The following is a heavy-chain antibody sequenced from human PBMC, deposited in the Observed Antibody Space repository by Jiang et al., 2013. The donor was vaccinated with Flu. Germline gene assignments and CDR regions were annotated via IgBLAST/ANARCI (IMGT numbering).Heavy chain of an antibody. D-gene: IGHD3-22*01. CDR2: IYHSGST. CDR3: AREPSITMIVGDAFDI. V-gene: IGHV4-38-2*02. Sequence: GPGLVKPSETLSLTCAVSGYSISSGYYWGWIRQPPGKGLEWIGSIYHSGSTYYNPSLKSRVTISVDTSKNQFSLKLSSVTAADTAVYYCAREPSITMIVGDAFDIWGPRDNGHRLF. CDR1: GYSISSGYY. J-gene: IGHJ3*02.